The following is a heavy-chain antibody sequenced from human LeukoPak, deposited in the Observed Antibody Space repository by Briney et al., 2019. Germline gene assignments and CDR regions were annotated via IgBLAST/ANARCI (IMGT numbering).Heavy chain of an antibody. V-gene: IGHV3-15*01. CDR1: GFTFRNTW. Sequence: GGSLSLSCAASGFTFRNTWMRGVRHAPGKGRECVGRIKSKPDGGTTDYAAPVKGRFSISREDSKTTLYLQMNSLKTEDTAVYYCSTDSTIVYWGQGTLVTVSS. CDR2: IKSKPDGGTT. D-gene: IGHD3-9*01. J-gene: IGHJ4*02. CDR3: STDSTIVY.